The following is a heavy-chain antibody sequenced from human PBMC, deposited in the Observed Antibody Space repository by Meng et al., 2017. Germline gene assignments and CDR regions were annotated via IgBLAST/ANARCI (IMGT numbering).Heavy chain of an antibody. Sequence: GESLKISCAASGFTVSSNYMSWVRQAPGKGLEWVSVIYSGGSTYYADSVKGRFTISRHNSKNTLYLQMNSLRAEDTAVYYCARELAAAGIGWGQGTLVTVSS. D-gene: IGHD6-13*01. CDR3: ARELAAAGIG. J-gene: IGHJ4*02. CDR1: GFTVSSNY. V-gene: IGHV3-53*04. CDR2: IYSGGST.